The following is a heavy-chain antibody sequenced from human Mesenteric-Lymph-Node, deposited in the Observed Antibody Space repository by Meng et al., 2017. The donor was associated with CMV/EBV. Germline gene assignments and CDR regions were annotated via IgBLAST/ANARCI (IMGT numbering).Heavy chain of an antibody. V-gene: IGHV1-46*01. CDR3: ARDLGGGSYSRYGMDV. Sequence: ASVKVSCKASRYTFTVYYMHWVRQAPGQGLEWMGIINPSGGSTSYAQKFQGRVTMTRDTSTSTVYMELSSLRSEDTAVYYCARDLGGGSYSRYGMDVWGQGTTVTVSS. CDR1: RYTFTVYY. J-gene: IGHJ6*02. CDR2: INPSGGST. D-gene: IGHD1-26*01.